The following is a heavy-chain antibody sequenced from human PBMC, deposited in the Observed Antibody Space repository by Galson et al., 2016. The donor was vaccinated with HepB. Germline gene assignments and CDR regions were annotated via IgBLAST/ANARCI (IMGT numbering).Heavy chain of an antibody. V-gene: IGHV4-34*01. CDR2: INHSGST. CDR3: ARGTVPAGRGSLTFDP. CDR1: GGSVSYYY. Sequence: LSLTCAVYGGSVSYYYCNWLRQPPGKGLEWIGEINHSGSTNYNPSLKSRVTMSVDTSNNQFSLKLTSVTAADTAVYYCARGTVPAGRGSLTFDPWGQGTLVTVSS. D-gene: IGHD2-2*01. J-gene: IGHJ5*02.